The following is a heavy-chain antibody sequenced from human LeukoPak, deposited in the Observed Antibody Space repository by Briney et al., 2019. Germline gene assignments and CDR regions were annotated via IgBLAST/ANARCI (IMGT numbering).Heavy chain of an antibody. CDR3: AREDRVGATIDY. Sequence: SVKVSCKASGGTFSSYAISWVRQAPGQGLEWMGGIIPIFDTANYAQKFQGRVTITADESTSTAYMELSSLRSENTAVYYCAREDRVGATIDYWGQGTLVTVSS. V-gene: IGHV1-69*13. D-gene: IGHD1-26*01. CDR1: GGTFSSYA. J-gene: IGHJ4*02. CDR2: IIPIFDTA.